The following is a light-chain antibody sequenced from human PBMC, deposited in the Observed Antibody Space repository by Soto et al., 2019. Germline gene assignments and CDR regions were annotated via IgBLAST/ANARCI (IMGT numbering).Light chain of an antibody. Sequence: ASQLTQSPSSLSASVGDRVTITCRASQGISSALAWYQQQPGKAPKLLIYDASSLESGVPSRFSGSGSGTDFTLTISSLQPEDFATYYCQQFNSYPLTFGGGTKVEIK. J-gene: IGKJ4*01. V-gene: IGKV1-13*02. CDR3: QQFNSYPLT. CDR1: QGISSA. CDR2: DAS.